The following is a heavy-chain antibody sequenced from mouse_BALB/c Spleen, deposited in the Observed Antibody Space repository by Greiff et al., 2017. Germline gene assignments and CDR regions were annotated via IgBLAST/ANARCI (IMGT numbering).Heavy chain of an antibody. CDR3: ARGVDYGYFDY. V-gene: IGHV3-6*02. D-gene: IGHD1-1*02. J-gene: IGHJ2*01. CDR2: ISYDGSN. Sequence: VQLQQSGPGLVKPSQSLSLTCSVTGYSITSGYYWNWIRQFPGNKLEWMGYISYDGSNNYNPSLKNRISITRDTSKNQFFLKLNSVTTEDTATYYCARGVDYGYFDYWGQGTTLTVSS. CDR1: GYSITSGYY.